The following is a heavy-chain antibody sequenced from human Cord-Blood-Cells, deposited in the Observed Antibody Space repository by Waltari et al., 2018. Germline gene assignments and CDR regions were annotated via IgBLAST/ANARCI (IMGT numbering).Heavy chain of an antibody. J-gene: IGHJ3*02. CDR1: CGSFSGYY. CDR2: INHSGST. CDR3: AMTVTTTDAFDI. Sequence: QVQLQQWGAGLLKPSATLSLTCAVDCGSFSGYYWSWIRQPPGKGLEWIGEINHSGSTNYNPSLKSRVTISVDTSKNQFSLKLSSVTAADTAVYYCAMTVTTTDAFDIWGQGTMVTVSS. V-gene: IGHV4-34*01. D-gene: IGHD4-17*01.